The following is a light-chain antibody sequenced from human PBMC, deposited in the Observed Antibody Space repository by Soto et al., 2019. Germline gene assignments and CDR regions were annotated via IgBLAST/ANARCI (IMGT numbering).Light chain of an antibody. CDR3: SSYTSSITYV. V-gene: IGLV2-14*01. J-gene: IGLJ1*01. CDR1: SSDVGDYNY. Sequence: QSVLTQPASVSGSPGQSITISCTGTSSDVGDYNYVSWYQQHPGKAPKLMIYEVNNRPSGVSNRFSGSKSGDTASLTISGLQAEDDADYYCSSYTSSITYVFGTGTKLTVL. CDR2: EVN.